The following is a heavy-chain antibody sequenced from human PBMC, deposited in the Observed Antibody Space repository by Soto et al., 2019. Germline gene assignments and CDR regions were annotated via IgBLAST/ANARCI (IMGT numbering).Heavy chain of an antibody. Sequence: PGGSLRLSCAASGFTFSDYYMSWVRQAPGKGLEWVSYISSSGSTIYYADSVKGRFTISRDNAKNSLYLQMNSLRAEDTAVYYCARSRRRGVYYYYGMDVWGQGTTVTVSS. CDR3: ARSRRRGVYYYYGMDV. J-gene: IGHJ6*02. CDR1: GFTFSDYY. V-gene: IGHV3-11*01. CDR2: ISSSGSTI. D-gene: IGHD3-16*01.